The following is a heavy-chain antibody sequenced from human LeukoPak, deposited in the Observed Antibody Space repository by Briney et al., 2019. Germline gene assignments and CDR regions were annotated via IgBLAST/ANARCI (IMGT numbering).Heavy chain of an antibody. D-gene: IGHD3-22*01. V-gene: IGHV3-30*18. CDR2: ISYDGSNK. Sequence: GGSLRLSCAASGFTFSSYGMHWVRQAPGKGLEWVAVISYDGSNKYYADSVKGRFTISRDNSKNTLYLQMNSLRAEDTAVYYCAKEATYYYDSSGYSDYWGQGTLVTVSS. J-gene: IGHJ4*02. CDR1: GFTFSSYG. CDR3: AKEATYYYDSSGYSDY.